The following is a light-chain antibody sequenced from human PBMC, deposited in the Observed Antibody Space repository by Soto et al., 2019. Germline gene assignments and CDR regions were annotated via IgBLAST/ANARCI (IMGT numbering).Light chain of an antibody. CDR3: QQYDKWPQT. CDR2: GAS. Sequence: EIVMTQSPDTLSVSPGERTTLSCRASQSVSRILAWYQQQPGQAPRLLIYGASTRATGIPVRFSGSGSGTELTLTISRLQSEDFAVYYCQQYDKWPQTFGQGTKVEIK. V-gene: IGKV3-15*01. J-gene: IGKJ1*01. CDR1: QSVSRI.